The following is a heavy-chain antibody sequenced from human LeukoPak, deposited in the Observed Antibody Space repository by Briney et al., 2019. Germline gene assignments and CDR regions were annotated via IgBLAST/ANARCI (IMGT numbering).Heavy chain of an antibody. D-gene: IGHD3-9*01. CDR2: INHSGST. CDR1: GGSFSGYY. V-gene: IGHV4-34*01. CDR3: ARGRRYFDWSRQYYFDY. Sequence: KTSETLSLTCAVYGGSFSGYYWSWIRQPPGKGLEWIGEINHSGSTNYNPSLKSRVTISVDTPKNQFSLKLSSVTAADTAVYYCARGRRYFDWSRQYYFDYWGQETLVTVSS. J-gene: IGHJ4*02.